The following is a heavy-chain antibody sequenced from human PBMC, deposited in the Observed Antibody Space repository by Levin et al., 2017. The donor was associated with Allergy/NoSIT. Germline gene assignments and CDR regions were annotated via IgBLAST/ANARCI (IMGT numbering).Heavy chain of an antibody. D-gene: IGHD3-10*01. CDR1: GGSISSPY. Sequence: LQTLSLTCTVSGGSISSPYWNWIRQSPGKGLEWIGHIRDRGTINYNPSLKSRAIISVDRSKNQFSLKLNSVTAADTAMYYCVTGNDPRKTGVWDKGTAVTVSS. V-gene: IGHV4-59*11. J-gene: IGHJ6*03. CDR3: VTGNDPRKTGV. CDR2: IRDRGTI.